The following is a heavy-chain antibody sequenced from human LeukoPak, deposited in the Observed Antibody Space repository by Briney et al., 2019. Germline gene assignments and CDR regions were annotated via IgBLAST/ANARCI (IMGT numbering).Heavy chain of an antibody. CDR1: GGSFSGYY. D-gene: IGHD5-12*01. CDR3: ARGLVATIFRYYYYYMDV. CDR2: INHSGST. Sequence: SETLSLTCAVYGGSFSGYYWSWIRQPPGKGLEWIGEINHSGSTNYIPSLKSRVTISVDTSKNQFSLKLSSVTAADTAVYYCARGLVATIFRYYYYYMDVWGKGTTVTVSS. J-gene: IGHJ6*03. V-gene: IGHV4-34*01.